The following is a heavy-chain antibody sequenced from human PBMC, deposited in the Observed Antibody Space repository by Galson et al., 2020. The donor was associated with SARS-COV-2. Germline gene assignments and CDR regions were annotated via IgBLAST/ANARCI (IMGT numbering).Heavy chain of an antibody. CDR1: GGSINIYY. CDR2: LYYGGKT. J-gene: IGHJ4*02. D-gene: IGHD3-10*01. V-gene: IGHV4-59*01. Sequence: ASETLSLTCTVSGGSINIYYWSWVRQSPEKGLEWIDYLYYGGKTNYNPSLESRVTISVDTSKNQFSLKLSSVTAADTAVYYCARLPVVRGVDSWGQGILVTVSS. CDR3: ARLPVVRGVDS.